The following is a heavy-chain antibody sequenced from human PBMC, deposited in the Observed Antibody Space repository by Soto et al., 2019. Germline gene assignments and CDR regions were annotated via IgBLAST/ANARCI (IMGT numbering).Heavy chain of an antibody. Sequence: QVQLQESGPGLVKPSETLSLTCTVSGGSISSYYWSWIRQPPGKGLEWIGYIYYSGSTNYNPSLKSRGPLSVDTSKNQFSLKLSSVTAADTAVYYCARADPVDSSGYLDYWGQGTLVTVSS. V-gene: IGHV4-59*01. CDR3: ARADPVDSSGYLDY. D-gene: IGHD3-22*01. CDR1: GGSISSYY. CDR2: IYYSGST. J-gene: IGHJ4*02.